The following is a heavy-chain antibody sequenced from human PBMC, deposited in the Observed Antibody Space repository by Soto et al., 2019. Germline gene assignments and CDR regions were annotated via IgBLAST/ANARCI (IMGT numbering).Heavy chain of an antibody. CDR1: GFTFSSYA. CDR3: ARDLDY. CDR2: ISYDGSNK. Sequence: GGSLRLSCAASGFTFSSYAMHWVRQAPGKGLEWVAVISYDGSNKYYADSVKGRFTISRDNSKNTLYLQMNSLRAEDTAVYYCARDLDYWGQGTLVTVSS. V-gene: IGHV3-30-3*01. J-gene: IGHJ4*02.